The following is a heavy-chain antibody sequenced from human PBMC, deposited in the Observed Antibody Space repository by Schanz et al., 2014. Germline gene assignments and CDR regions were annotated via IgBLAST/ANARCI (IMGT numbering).Heavy chain of an antibody. CDR3: GRGGGAYPQKYGMDV. V-gene: IGHV1-46*01. D-gene: IGHD3-16*01. Sequence: QVHLMQSGAEAKKPGASVKVSCKAFGYSFTTYFIHWVRLAPGQGFEWMGLISPSGGSTSYAQKFKGRVTMPRDTSTSPVFIELSGLPSEATAVYYCGRGGGAYPQKYGMDVWGQGTTVTVSS. J-gene: IGHJ6*02. CDR1: GYSFTTYF. CDR2: ISPSGGST.